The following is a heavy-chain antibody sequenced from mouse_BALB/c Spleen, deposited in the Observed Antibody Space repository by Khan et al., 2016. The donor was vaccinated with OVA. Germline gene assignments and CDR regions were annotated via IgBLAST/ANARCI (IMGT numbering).Heavy chain of an antibody. Sequence: EVQLQESGPSLVKPSQTLSLTCSVTGDSITTGYWNWTRKFPGNKLEYMGYIIYTGYTYYNPSLKSRISITRQTSHNQYYLPLNSVTDEDTATYYCARATYRYAFVYWGQGTLVTVSA. CDR2: IIYTGYT. CDR1: GDSITTGY. D-gene: IGHD2-14*01. CDR3: ARATYRYAFVY. V-gene: IGHV3-8*02. J-gene: IGHJ3*01.